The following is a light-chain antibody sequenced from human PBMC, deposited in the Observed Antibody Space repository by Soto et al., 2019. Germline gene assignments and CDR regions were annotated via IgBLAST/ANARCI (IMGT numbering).Light chain of an antibody. V-gene: IGLV2-14*01. J-gene: IGLJ2*01. CDR1: SSDVGGYNY. CDR3: SLYTSSSTVV. Sequence: QSALTQPASVSGSPGQSITISCTGTSSDVGGYNYVSWYQQHPGKAPKLMIYDVSNRPSGVSNRFSGSKSGNTSSLTISGLQAEDEADYYCSLYTSSSTVVFGGGTKLTV. CDR2: DVS.